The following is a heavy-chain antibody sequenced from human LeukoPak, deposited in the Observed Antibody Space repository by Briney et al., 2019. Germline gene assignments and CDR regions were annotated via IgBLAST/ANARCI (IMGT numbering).Heavy chain of an antibody. Sequence: GGSLRLSCAASGFTVSSNYMSWVRQAPGKGLEWVSVIYSGGSTYYADSVKGRFTISRDNSKNTLYLQMNSLRAEDTAVYYCARDQSSGWYEGYYYYGMDVWGQGTTVTVS. D-gene: IGHD6-19*01. CDR1: GFTVSSNY. V-gene: IGHV3-66*01. CDR2: IYSGGST. CDR3: ARDQSSGWYEGYYYYGMDV. J-gene: IGHJ6*02.